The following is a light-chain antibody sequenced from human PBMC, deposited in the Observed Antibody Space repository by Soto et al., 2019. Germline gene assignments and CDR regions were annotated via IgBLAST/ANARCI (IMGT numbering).Light chain of an antibody. CDR3: QHYDSYPWT. J-gene: IGKJ1*01. CDR2: KAS. CDR1: QSISSW. V-gene: IGKV1-5*03. Sequence: DIQMTQSPSTLSASVGDRVTITCRASQSISSWLAWYQQKPGRAPRLLIYKASSLQSGVPSRFSGSGSGTEVTLSISSLQPADFATYYCQHYDSYPWTFGQGTKVEVK.